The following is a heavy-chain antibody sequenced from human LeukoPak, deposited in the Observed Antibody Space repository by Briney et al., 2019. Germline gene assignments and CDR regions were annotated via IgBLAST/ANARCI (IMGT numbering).Heavy chain of an antibody. Sequence: PSETLSLTCTVSGDSVSSGSYYWSWIRQPAGKGLEWIGRIYTSGSTNYNSSLKSRVTISMDTSKNQFSLKLSSVTATDTAIYYCARDPHFWSGRFDPWGQGTLVTVSS. CDR1: GDSVSSGSYY. J-gene: IGHJ5*02. CDR2: IYTSGST. CDR3: ARDPHFWSGRFDP. D-gene: IGHD3-3*02. V-gene: IGHV4-61*02.